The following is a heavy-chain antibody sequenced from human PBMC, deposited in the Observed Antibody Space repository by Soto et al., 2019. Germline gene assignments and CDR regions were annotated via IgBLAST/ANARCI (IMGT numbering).Heavy chain of an antibody. Sequence: QVQLVESGGGLVRTGGSLRLSCAASGFSLSDYYMTWIRQPPGKGLVWVSYISSSGGTINYADSVKGRFTVSRDNAKNSLYMQMNSLRAEDTAVYYCARDRTTGWSPLDYWGQGTLVTVSS. CDR1: GFSLSDYY. CDR2: ISSSGGTI. J-gene: IGHJ4*02. V-gene: IGHV3-11*01. D-gene: IGHD6-19*01. CDR3: ARDRTTGWSPLDY.